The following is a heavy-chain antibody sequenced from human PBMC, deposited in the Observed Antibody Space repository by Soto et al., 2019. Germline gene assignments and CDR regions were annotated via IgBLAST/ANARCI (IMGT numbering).Heavy chain of an antibody. CDR1: VFTFSSYS. CDR3: ARDHWFDP. V-gene: IGHV3-21*01. J-gene: IGHJ5*02. CDR2: ISSSSSYI. Sequence: GRSLRLSCSASVFTFSSYSMNWFRQAPGKGLEWVSSISSSSSYIYYADSVKGRFTISRDNAKNSLYLQMNSLRAEDTAVYYCARDHWFDPWGQGTLVTVSS.